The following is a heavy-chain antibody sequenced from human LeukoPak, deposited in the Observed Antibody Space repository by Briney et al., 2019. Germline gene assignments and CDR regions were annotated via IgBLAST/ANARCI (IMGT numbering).Heavy chain of an antibody. Sequence: GGSLRLSCAASGFSFSSYDMHWVRQVTGKGLEWVSAIGTSGDTYYPDSVKGRFTISRDNAKNSLYLQMNSLRAEDTAVYYCARVGGRRYDFWSGYPSDAFDIWGQGTMVTVSS. CDR1: GFSFSSYD. CDR2: IGTSGDT. CDR3: ARVGGRRYDFWSGYPSDAFDI. V-gene: IGHV3-13*01. D-gene: IGHD3-3*01. J-gene: IGHJ3*02.